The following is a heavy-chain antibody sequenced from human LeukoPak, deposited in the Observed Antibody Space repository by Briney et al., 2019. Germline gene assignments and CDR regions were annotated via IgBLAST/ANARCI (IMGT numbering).Heavy chain of an antibody. CDR3: ARQGGDNGYYYFDF. Sequence: SETLSLTCAVYGGSFSGYYWSWIRQPPGKGLEWIGEINHSGSTNYNPSLKSRVTISVDTSKNQFSLKLSSVTAADTAVFYCARQGGDNGYYYFDFWGQGTLVTVSS. D-gene: IGHD4-17*01. J-gene: IGHJ4*02. CDR2: INHSGST. CDR1: GGSFSGYY. V-gene: IGHV4-34*01.